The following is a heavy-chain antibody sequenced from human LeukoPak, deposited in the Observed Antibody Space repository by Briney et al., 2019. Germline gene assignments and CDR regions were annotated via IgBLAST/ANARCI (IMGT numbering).Heavy chain of an antibody. D-gene: IGHD2-2*01. CDR3: ARAMVPAANDDWFDP. CDR1: GGSFSGYY. Sequence: KPSETLSLTCAVYGGSFSGYYWSWIRQPPGKGLEWIGEINHSGSTNYNPSLKSRVTISVDTSKNQFSLKLSSATAADTAVYYCARAMVPAANDDWFDPWGQGTLVTVSS. V-gene: IGHV4-34*01. CDR2: INHSGST. J-gene: IGHJ5*02.